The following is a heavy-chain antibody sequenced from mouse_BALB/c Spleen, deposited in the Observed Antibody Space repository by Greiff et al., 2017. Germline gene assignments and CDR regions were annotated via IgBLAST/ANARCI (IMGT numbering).Heavy chain of an antibody. Sequence: EVQLVESGGGLVQPGGSMKLSCVASGFTFSNYWMNWVRQSPEKGLEWVAEIRLKSNNYATHYAESVKGRFTISRDDSKSSVYLQMNNLRAEDTGIYYCTRGYGSAFDYWGQGTTLTVSS. CDR3: TRGYGSAFDY. CDR2: IRLKSNNYAT. D-gene: IGHD1-1*01. J-gene: IGHJ2*01. CDR1: GFTFSNYW. V-gene: IGHV6-6*02.